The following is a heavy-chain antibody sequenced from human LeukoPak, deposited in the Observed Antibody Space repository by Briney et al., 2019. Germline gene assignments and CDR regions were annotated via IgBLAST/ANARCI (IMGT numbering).Heavy chain of an antibody. Sequence: SETLSLTCTVSGGSISSYYWSWIRQPPGKGLEWIGYIYCSGSTNYNPSLKSRVTISVDTSKNQFSLKLSSVTAADTAVYYCARHGDYDAFDIWGQGTMVTVSS. J-gene: IGHJ3*02. D-gene: IGHD4-17*01. CDR1: GGSISSYY. CDR3: ARHGDYDAFDI. CDR2: IYCSGST. V-gene: IGHV4-59*08.